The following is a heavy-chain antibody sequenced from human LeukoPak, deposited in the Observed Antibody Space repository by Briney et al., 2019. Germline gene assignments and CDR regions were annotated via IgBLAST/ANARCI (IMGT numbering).Heavy chain of an antibody. CDR1: GGSISSSYYY. Sequence: TPSETLSLTCTVSGGSISSSYYYWGWIRQPPGKGLEWIGSIYSSGSTYYNPSLKSRVTISVDTSKNQFSLKLSSVTAADTAVYYCARGTKEKRWLQLRAPHFDYWGQGTLVTVSS. CDR3: ARGTKEKRWLQLRAPHFDY. D-gene: IGHD5-24*01. J-gene: IGHJ4*02. CDR2: IYSSGST. V-gene: IGHV4-39*07.